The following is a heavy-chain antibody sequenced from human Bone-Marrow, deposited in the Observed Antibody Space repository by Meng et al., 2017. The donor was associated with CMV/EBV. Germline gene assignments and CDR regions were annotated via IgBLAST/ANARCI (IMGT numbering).Heavy chain of an antibody. D-gene: IGHD2-2*02. J-gene: IGHJ6*02. CDR1: SYNFTNYG. Sequence: ASVKVSCKASSYNFTNYGITWVRQAPGQGLEWMGWINVYNGNTNYAQKFQGRVTMTRNTSISTAYMELSSLRSEDTAVYYCARGDIVVVPAAIHYYYYGMDVWGQETTVTVSS. CDR3: ARGDIVVVPAAIHYYYYGMDV. CDR2: INVYNGNT. V-gene: IGHV1-8*02.